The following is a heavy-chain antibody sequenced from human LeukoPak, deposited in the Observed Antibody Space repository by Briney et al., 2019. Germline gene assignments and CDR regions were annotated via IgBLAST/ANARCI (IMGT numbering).Heavy chain of an antibody. V-gene: IGHV3-48*03. Sequence: PGGSLRLSCAASGCIFRNYAMSWVRQAPGKGLEWVSYISSSGSTIYYADSVKGRFTISRDNAKNSLYLQMNSLRAEDTALYYCARDRYYGSGIYDYWGQGALVTVSS. CDR2: ISSSGSTI. D-gene: IGHD3-10*01. J-gene: IGHJ4*02. CDR3: ARDRYYGSGIYDY. CDR1: GCIFRNYA.